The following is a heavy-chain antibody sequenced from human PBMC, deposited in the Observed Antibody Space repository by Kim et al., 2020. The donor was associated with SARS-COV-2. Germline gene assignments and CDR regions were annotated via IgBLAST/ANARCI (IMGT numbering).Heavy chain of an antibody. J-gene: IGHJ4*02. Sequence: GGSLRLSCRGSGLTFGDYSLSWVCQAPGKGLELIALLKSGAYTDTGEYASSNRGRATSSRDDFNSVAYLQMDSLKADDIGVYLCARATVTQGTFFDLGGQGSHVTVSS. V-gene: IGHV3-49*04. CDR3: ARATVTQGTFFDL. CDR1: GLTFGDYS. D-gene: IGHD4-17*01. CDR2: LKSGAYTDTG.